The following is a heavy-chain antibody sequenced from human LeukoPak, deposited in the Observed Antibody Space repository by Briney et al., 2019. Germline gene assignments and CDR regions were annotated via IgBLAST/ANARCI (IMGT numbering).Heavy chain of an antibody. D-gene: IGHD3-9*01. J-gene: IGHJ6*03. Sequence: GGSLRLSCAASGFTVSRNYMSWVRQAPGKGLECVSVIYSGGNTYYTDSVKGRFTISRDNSKNTLYLQMNSLRAEDTAVYYCAKCILTGYYKGYMDVWGEGTTVTISS. V-gene: IGHV3-66*01. CDR2: IYSGGNT. CDR3: AKCILTGYYKGYMDV. CDR1: GFTVSRNY.